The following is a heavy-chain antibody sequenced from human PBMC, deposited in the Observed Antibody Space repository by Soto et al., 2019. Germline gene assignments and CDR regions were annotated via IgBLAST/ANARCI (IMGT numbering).Heavy chain of an antibody. V-gene: IGHV3-30*18. CDR1: GFTFSSYG. Sequence: GXSLRLSCAASGFTFSSYGIHWVGQAPGKGLEWVAVISYDGSNKYYADSVKGRFTISRDNSKNTLYLQMNSLRAEDTAVYYCAKAIAVAGPLDYWGQGTLVTVSS. J-gene: IGHJ4*02. D-gene: IGHD6-19*01. CDR3: AKAIAVAGPLDY. CDR2: ISYDGSNK.